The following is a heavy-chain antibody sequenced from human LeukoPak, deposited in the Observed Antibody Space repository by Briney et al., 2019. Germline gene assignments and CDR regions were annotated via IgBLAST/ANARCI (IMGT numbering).Heavy chain of an antibody. CDR2: IYHSGST. Sequence: SQTLSLTCAVSGGSISSGGYSWSWIRQPPGKGLEWIVYIYHSGSTYYNPSLKSRVTISVDTSKNQFSLKLSSVTAADTAVYYCARGHYDFWSGYYNYYYYGMDVWGQGATVTVSS. CDR1: GGSISSGGYS. D-gene: IGHD3-3*01. V-gene: IGHV4-30-2*01. J-gene: IGHJ6*02. CDR3: ARGHYDFWSGYYNYYYYGMDV.